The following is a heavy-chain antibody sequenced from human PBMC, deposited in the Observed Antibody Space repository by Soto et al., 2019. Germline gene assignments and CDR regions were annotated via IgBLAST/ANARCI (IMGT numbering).Heavy chain of an antibody. Sequence: PGGSLRLSCAASGFTFSNDAMHWVRQAPGKGLEWVAVISYDGSNTYYADSVKGRFTISRDNSKNTLYLQMDSLRADDTAVYYCARRPVKYYFYYWGQGTLGTVSS. J-gene: IGHJ4*02. CDR3: ARRPVKYYFYY. CDR2: ISYDGSNT. CDR1: GFTFSNDA. V-gene: IGHV3-30-3*01. D-gene: IGHD4-17*01.